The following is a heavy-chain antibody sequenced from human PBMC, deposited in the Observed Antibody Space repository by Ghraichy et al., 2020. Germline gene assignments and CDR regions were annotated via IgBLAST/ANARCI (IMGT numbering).Heavy chain of an antibody. J-gene: IGHJ5*02. V-gene: IGHV4-34*01. Sequence: SETLSLTCAVYGGSFSGYYWSWIRQPPGKGLEWIGEINHSGSTNYNPSLKSRVTISVDTSKNQFSLKLSSVTAADTAVYYCARGSPYRARFKKYDFSHWFDPWGQGTLVTVSS. CDR2: INHSGST. CDR1: GGSFSGYY. D-gene: IGHD3-3*01. CDR3: ARGSPYRARFKKYDFSHWFDP.